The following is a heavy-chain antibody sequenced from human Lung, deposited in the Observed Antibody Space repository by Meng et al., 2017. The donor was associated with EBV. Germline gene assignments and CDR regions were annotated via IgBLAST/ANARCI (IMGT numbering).Heavy chain of an antibody. CDR1: GGSVSSGHYY. Sequence: QLQESGPGLVKPSDTLSPPCTASGGSVSSGHYYWSWIRQPPGKGLEWIGYMYYSGGTNYDPSLKSRVTMSVDTSKNQFSLKLTSVTAADTAVYYCAGVVGTFYWHFDLWGRGTLVTVSS. CDR2: MYYSGGT. V-gene: IGHV4-61*01. J-gene: IGHJ2*01. D-gene: IGHD1-1*01. CDR3: AGVVGTFYWHFDL.